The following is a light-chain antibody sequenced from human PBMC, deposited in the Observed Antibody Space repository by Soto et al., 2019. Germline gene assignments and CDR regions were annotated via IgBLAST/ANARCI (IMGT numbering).Light chain of an antibody. Sequence: EVVLTQSPGTLSLSPGERATVSCRASQTVRGIYLAWYQQKPGQAPRLLSSYPSSRATGIPDRFSGSGSGTDFTLTISRLEPEDFAVYYCHQYGSSPLTFGQGTRLEIK. CDR3: HQYGSSPLT. CDR1: QTVRGIY. V-gene: IGKV3-20*01. J-gene: IGKJ5*01. CDR2: YPS.